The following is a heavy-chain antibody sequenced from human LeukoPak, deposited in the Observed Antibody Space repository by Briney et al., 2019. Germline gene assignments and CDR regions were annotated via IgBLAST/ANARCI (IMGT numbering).Heavy chain of an antibody. CDR1: RFTFSDFY. CDR2: ISNSGTTI. CDR3: ARHARVAGFDY. D-gene: IGHD6-19*01. V-gene: IGHV3-11*04. J-gene: IGHJ4*02. Sequence: GGSLRLSCAASRFTFSDFYMSWIRQAPGKGLEWISYISNSGTTIYYAGSVKGRFTISRDNAKNSLYLQMNSLRGEDTAVYYCARHARVAGFDYWGLGTLVTVSS.